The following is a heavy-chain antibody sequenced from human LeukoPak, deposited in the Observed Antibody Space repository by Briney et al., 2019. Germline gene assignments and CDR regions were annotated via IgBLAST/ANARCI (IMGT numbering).Heavy chain of an antibody. V-gene: IGHV3-33*01. D-gene: IGHD1-26*01. J-gene: IGHJ4*02. Sequence: PGGSLRLSCAASGFTFSSYGMHWVRQAPGKGLEWVAVIWYDGSNKYYADSVKGRFTISRDNSKNTLYLQMNSLRAEDTAVYYCARDRGSYSGRVFDYWGQGTLVTVSS. CDR1: GFTFSSYG. CDR2: IWYDGSNK. CDR3: ARDRGSYSGRVFDY.